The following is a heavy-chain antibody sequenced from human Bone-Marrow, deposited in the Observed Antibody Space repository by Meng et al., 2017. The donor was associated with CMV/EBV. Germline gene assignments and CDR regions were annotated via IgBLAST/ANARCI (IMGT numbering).Heavy chain of an antibody. CDR3: AREGVGADRVFDY. CDR2: IYYSGST. V-gene: IGHV4-30-4*08. J-gene: IGHJ4*02. D-gene: IGHD3-16*01. CDR1: GGSISSGDYY. Sequence: LRLSCTVPGGSISSGDYYWSWIRQPPGKGVEWIGYIYYSGSTYYNPSLKRRVTISVDTSKNQFSLQLTSVTAADTAVYYCAREGVGADRVFDYWGQGTLVTVSS.